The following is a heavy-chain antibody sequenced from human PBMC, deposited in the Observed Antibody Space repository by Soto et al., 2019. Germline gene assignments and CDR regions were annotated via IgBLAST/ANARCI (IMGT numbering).Heavy chain of an antibody. CDR1: GYTFTSSY. V-gene: IGHV1-46*01. J-gene: IGHJ4*02. CDR3: ARVYCSGGSCYGIDY. D-gene: IGHD2-15*01. CDR2: INPSGGST. Sequence: EASVKVSCKASGYTFTSSYMQWVRQAPGQVLEWMGIINPSGGSTSYAQKFQGRVTMTRDTSTSTVYMELSSLRSEDTAVYYCARVYCSGGSCYGIDYWGQGTLVTVSS.